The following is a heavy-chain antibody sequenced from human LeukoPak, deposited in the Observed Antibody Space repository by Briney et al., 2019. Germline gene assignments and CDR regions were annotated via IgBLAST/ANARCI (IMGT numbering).Heavy chain of an antibody. CDR2: INPNSGGT. Sequence: ASVKVSCKASGYTFTGYYMHWVRQAPGQGLEWMGWINPNSGGTNYAQKFQGRVTMTSNTSINTAYMELSSLRSEDTAVYYCAPTPFDYWGQGTLVTVSS. CDR1: GYTFTGYY. J-gene: IGHJ4*02. CDR3: APTPFDY. V-gene: IGHV1-2*02.